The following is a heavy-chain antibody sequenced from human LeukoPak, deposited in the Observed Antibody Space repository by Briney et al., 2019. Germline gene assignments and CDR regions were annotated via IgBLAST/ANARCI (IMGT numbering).Heavy chain of an antibody. J-gene: IGHJ5*02. CDR1: GCTFTGYY. V-gene: IGHV1-2*02. CDR3: ARDRGYCSSTSCWPNWFDP. D-gene: IGHD2-2*01. CDR2: INPNSGGT. Sequence: GASVKVSCKASGCTFTGYYMHWVRQAPGQGLEWMGWINPNSGGTNYAQKFQGRVTMTRDTSISTAYMELSRLRSDDTAVYYCARDRGYCSSTSCWPNWFDPWGQGTLVTVSS.